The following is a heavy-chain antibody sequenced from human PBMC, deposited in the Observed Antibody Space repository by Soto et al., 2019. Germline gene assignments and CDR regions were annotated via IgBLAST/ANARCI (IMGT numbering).Heavy chain of an antibody. V-gene: IGHV4-31*03. CDR3: ARSDYGDYVYFDY. Sequence: SRSSTVSRGSIGDRGCCWSWIRKHPGKGLEWIGYIYYSGSTYYNPSLKSRVTISVDTSKNQFSLKLSSVTAADTAVYYCARSDYGDYVYFDYWGQGTLVTGSS. D-gene: IGHD4-17*01. CDR1: RGSIGDRGCC. J-gene: IGHJ4*02. CDR2: IYYSGST.